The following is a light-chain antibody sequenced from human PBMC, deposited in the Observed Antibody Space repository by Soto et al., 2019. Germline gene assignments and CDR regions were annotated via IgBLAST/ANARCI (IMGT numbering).Light chain of an antibody. V-gene: IGLV2-14*01. CDR2: DVS. CDR1: SSDVGGYNY. Sequence: QSALTQPASVSGSPGQSITISCTGTSSDVGGYNYVSWYQQHPGKAPKLMIYDVSNRPSGVSNRFSGSKSGNTASLTISGLQAEDVVDYYCTSYTSSSTPLYVFGTGTKVTVL. J-gene: IGLJ1*01. CDR3: TSYTSSSTPLYV.